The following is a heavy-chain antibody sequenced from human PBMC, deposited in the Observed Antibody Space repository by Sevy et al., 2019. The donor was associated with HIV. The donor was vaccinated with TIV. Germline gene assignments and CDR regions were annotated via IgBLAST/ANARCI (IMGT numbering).Heavy chain of an antibody. J-gene: IGHJ3*02. CDR3: ARGGGYCSGGSCPNYAFHI. CDR1: GGSISSGDYY. CDR2: IYYSGST. V-gene: IGHV4-30-4*01. Sequence: SETLSLTCTVSGGSISSGDYYWSWIRQPPGKGLEWIGYIYYSGSTYYNPSLKSRVTISVDTSKNQFSLKLSSVTAADTAVYYCARGGGYCSGGSCPNYAFHIWGQGTMVTVSS. D-gene: IGHD2-15*01.